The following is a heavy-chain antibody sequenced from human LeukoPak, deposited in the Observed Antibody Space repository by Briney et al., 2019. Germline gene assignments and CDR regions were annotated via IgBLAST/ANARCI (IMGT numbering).Heavy chain of an antibody. CDR3: AKSNGYGLIDI. CDR2: IFYSGST. CDR1: GGSISSSNW. J-gene: IGHJ3*02. V-gene: IGHV4-4*02. Sequence: SETLSLTCTVSGGSISSSNWWSWVRQPPGKALEWIGNIFYSGSTYYSPSLKSRVTMSLDTSRNQFSLKLNSVTAADTAVYYCAKSNGYGLIDIWGQGTMVTVSS. D-gene: IGHD3-22*01.